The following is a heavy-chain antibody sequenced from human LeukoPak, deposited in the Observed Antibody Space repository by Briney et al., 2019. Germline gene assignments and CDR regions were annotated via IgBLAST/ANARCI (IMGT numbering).Heavy chain of an antibody. CDR2: INHSGGT. CDR1: GGSFSGYY. CDR3: ARHYSYVDY. D-gene: IGHD5-18*01. Sequence: SETLSLTCAVYGGSFSGYYWSWIRQPPGKGLEWIGEINHSGGTNYNPSLKSRVTISVDTSKNQFSLKLSSVTAADTAVYYCARHYSYVDYWGQGTLVTVSS. J-gene: IGHJ4*02. V-gene: IGHV4-34*01.